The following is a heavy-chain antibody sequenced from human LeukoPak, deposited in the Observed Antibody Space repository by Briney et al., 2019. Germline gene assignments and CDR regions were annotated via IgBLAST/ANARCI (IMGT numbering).Heavy chain of an antibody. D-gene: IGHD3-22*01. CDR2: IIPIFGTA. CDR3: ARGDYYDSSGYYRLQLDY. CDR1: GGTFSSYA. J-gene: IGHJ4*02. V-gene: IGHV1-69*05. Sequence: SVKVSCKASGGTFSSYAISWVRQAPGQELEWMGGIIPIFGTANYAQKFQGRVTITTDESTSTAYMELSSLRSENTAVYYCARGDYYDSSGYYRLQLDYWGQGTLVTVSS.